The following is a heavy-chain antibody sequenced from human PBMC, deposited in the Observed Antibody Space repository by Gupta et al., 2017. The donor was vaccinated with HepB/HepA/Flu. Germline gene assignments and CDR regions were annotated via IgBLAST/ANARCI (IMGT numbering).Heavy chain of an antibody. V-gene: IGHV1-18*01. CDR2: ISAYNGNT. D-gene: IGHD3-3*01. CDR1: GYTFPSYG. Sequence: QVQLVQSGAEVKKPGDSVKVSCKASGYTFPSYGISWVRQAPGQGLEWMGWISAYNGNTNYAQKLQGRVTMTTDTSTSTAYMELRSLRSDDTAVYYCARDLQIFGVSYYGMDVWGQGTTVTVSS. J-gene: IGHJ6*02. CDR3: ARDLQIFGVSYYGMDV.